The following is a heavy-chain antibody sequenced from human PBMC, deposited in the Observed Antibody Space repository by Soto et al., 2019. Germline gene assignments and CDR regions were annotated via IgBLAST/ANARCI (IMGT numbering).Heavy chain of an antibody. D-gene: IGHD3-22*01. V-gene: IGHV1-69*06. CDR3: VSVTYYYDSSGYAQGSFAY. CDR1: GGTFSSYA. J-gene: IGHJ4*02. CDR2: IIPIFGTA. Sequence: SVKVSCKASGGTFSSYAISWVRQAPGQGLEWMGGIIPIFGTANYAQKFQGRVTITADKSTSTAYMELSSLRSEDTAVYYCVSVTYYYDSSGYAQGSFAYWGQGTMVTLAS.